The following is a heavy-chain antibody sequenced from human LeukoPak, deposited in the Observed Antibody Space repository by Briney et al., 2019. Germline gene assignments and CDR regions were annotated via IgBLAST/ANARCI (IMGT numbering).Heavy chain of an antibody. V-gene: IGHV3-7*03. J-gene: IGHJ4*02. D-gene: IGHD5-18*01. Sequence: GGSLRLSCAASGFTFTDYWMSWVRQAPGKGLEWVANIKRDGSEKYYVDSVKGRFTISRDNSKNTLYLQMNSLRAEDTAVYYCAKEAAMVTAIDYWGQGTLVTVSS. CDR2: IKRDGSEK. CDR3: AKEAAMVTAIDY. CDR1: GFTFTDYW.